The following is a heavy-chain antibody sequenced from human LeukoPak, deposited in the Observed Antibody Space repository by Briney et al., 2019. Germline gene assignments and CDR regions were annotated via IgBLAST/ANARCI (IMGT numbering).Heavy chain of an antibody. CDR1: GGSISSSSYY. V-gene: IGHV4-39*01. CDR2: IYYSGST. D-gene: IGHD3-22*01. J-gene: IGHJ6*02. Sequence: SETLSLTRTVSGGSISSSSYYWGWIRQPPGKGLEWIGSIYYSGSTYYNPSLKSRVTISVDTSKSQFSLKLSSVTAADTAVYYCALSQYYYDSSGYYPYYYYYYGMDVWGQGTTVTVSS. CDR3: ALSQYYYDSSGYYPYYYYYYGMDV.